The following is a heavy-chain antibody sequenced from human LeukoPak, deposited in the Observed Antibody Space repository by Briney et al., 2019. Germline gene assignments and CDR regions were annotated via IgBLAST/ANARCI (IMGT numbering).Heavy chain of an antibody. CDR2: IIPIFGTP. D-gene: IGHD4-23*01. CDR1: GDTFSSYA. J-gene: IGHJ4*02. Sequence: SVRVSCKASGDTFSSYAISWVRQAPGQGLERMGGIIPIFGTPNYAQKFQGRVTITADESTSTAYMELSSLRSEDTAVYYCARGWLAETTVVTPYNYWGQGTLVTVSS. V-gene: IGHV1-69*01. CDR3: ARGWLAETTVVTPYNY.